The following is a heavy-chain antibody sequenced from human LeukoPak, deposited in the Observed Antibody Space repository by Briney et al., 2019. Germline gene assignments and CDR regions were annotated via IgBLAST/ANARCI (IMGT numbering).Heavy chain of an antibody. Sequence: GGSLRLSCAASGFIFSNAYMKWVRQAPGKGLEWVGRIKSKTEGGTIDYAGPVKGRFTISRDDSKNMVYLQMNSLKTEDTAVYYCTTDARYTSGWYNYWGQGILVTVSS. D-gene: IGHD6-19*01. CDR1: GFIFSNAY. CDR2: IKSKTEGGTI. V-gene: IGHV3-15*01. CDR3: TTDARYTSGWYNY. J-gene: IGHJ4*02.